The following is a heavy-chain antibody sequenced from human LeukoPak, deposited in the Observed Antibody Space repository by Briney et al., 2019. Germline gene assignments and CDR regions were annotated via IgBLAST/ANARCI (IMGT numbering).Heavy chain of an antibody. V-gene: IGHV4-59*01. CDR3: ARNDIVGVLPEF. CDR2: FYYSCVT. Sequence: PSETLSLTCTISGDSINSYHWSWLRHPPGSKLEWIGYFYYSCVTNYNPSLKRRVPMSLEKSKKQFSLKLSSVTAADTAVYYCARNDIVGVLPEFWGVGTLVSVTS. CDR1: GDSINSYH. D-gene: IGHD2-15*01. J-gene: IGHJ4*02.